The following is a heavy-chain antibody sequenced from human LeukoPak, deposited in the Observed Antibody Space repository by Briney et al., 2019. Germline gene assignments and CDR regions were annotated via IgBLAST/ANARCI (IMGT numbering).Heavy chain of an antibody. V-gene: IGHV3-23*01. CDR2: INGRGGDT. CDR1: GFTFSIYT. Sequence: GGSLRLSCAASGFTFSIYTMTWVRQAPGKGLECVSTINGRGGDTYYADSVKGRFTNSRENSRNTVYLQMNSLRAEDTAVYYCAKDRAGTPWADWGQGTLVTVSS. CDR3: AKDRAGTPWAD. J-gene: IGHJ4*02. D-gene: IGHD1-1*01.